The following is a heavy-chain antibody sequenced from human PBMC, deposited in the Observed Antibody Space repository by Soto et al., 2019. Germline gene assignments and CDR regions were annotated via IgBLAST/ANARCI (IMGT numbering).Heavy chain of an antibody. V-gene: IGHV1-18*01. D-gene: IGHD3-9*01. CDR2: ISAYNGNT. CDR3: ARDRVDILTGYSLFDY. J-gene: IGHJ4*02. CDR1: GYTFTSYG. Sequence: ASVKVSCKASGYTFTSYGISWVRQAPGQGLEWMGWISAYNGNTNYAQKLQGRVTMTTDTSTSTAYMELRSLRSDDTAVYYCARDRVDILTGYSLFDYWGQGTLVSVSS.